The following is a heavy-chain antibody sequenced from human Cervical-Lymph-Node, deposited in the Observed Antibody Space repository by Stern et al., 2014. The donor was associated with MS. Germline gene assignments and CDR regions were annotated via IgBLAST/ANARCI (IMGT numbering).Heavy chain of an antibody. CDR1: GGTFSSYT. CDR3: ARRGPTVTYFDY. D-gene: IGHD4-17*01. Sequence: VQLGESGAEVKKPGSSGKVSCKASGGTFSSYTISWVRQAPGQGLEWMGRIIPILGIANYAQKFQGRVTITADKSTSTAYMELSSLRSEDTAVYYCARRGPTVTYFDYWGQGTLVTVSS. V-gene: IGHV1-69*09. J-gene: IGHJ4*02. CDR2: IIPILGIA.